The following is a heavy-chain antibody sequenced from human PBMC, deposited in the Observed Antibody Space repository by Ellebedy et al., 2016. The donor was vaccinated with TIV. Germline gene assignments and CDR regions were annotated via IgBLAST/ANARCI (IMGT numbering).Heavy chain of an antibody. CDR2: IYSSGST. Sequence: SETLSLTXTVSGGSISSYYWSWIRQPAGKGLEWIGRIYSSGSTKYNPSLKSRVTISLDTSKNQFSLKLSSVTAADTAVYYCARGRYYYDSTGYDSWGQGTLVTVSS. J-gene: IGHJ5*02. CDR3: ARGRYYYDSTGYDS. V-gene: IGHV4-4*07. CDR1: GGSISSYY. D-gene: IGHD3-22*01.